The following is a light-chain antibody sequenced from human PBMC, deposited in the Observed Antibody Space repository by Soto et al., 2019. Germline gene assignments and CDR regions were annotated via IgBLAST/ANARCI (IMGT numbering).Light chain of an antibody. CDR3: QQTSSTPPT. V-gene: IGKV1-39*01. CDR1: QTITTL. CDR2: AAS. Sequence: DIQLTQSPSSLSASVGDRVTITCRASQTITTLLHWYQQTPGKAPALLLYAASRLQSGVPSRFSGSGSGTDFPLTISGLQPEDFGTYYCQQTSSTPPTFGQGTRLQIK. J-gene: IGKJ2*01.